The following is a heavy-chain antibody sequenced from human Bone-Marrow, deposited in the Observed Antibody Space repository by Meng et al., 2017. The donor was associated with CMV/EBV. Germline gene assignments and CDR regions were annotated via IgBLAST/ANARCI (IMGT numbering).Heavy chain of an antibody. Sequence: AASGFIFNNYAMTWVRQAPGKGLEWVSGISGSGYNTFYADSVKGRFTISRDNSKNTLYLQMNSLRAEDTAAYYCARGMFSSALRFDYWGQGTLVTVSS. V-gene: IGHV3-23*01. CDR1: GFIFNNYA. D-gene: IGHD3-22*01. CDR3: ARGMFSSALRFDY. J-gene: IGHJ4*02. CDR2: ISGSGYNT.